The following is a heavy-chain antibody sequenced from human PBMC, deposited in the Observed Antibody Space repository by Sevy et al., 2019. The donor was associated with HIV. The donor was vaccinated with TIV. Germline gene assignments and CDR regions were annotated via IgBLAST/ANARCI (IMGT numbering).Heavy chain of an antibody. CDR3: AKELPSGYSRTYGFDI. V-gene: IGHV3-30*18. J-gene: IGHJ3*02. CDR1: GFTFSSYG. Sequence: GGSLRLSCAASGFTFSSYGMHWVRQVPGKGLEWVAVIAYDGSNRYYRNSVKGRFTISRDNSKNTLYLQMNSLRPEDTAVYYCAKELPSGYSRTYGFDIDGQGTMVTVSS. CDR2: IAYDGSNR. D-gene: IGHD3-22*01.